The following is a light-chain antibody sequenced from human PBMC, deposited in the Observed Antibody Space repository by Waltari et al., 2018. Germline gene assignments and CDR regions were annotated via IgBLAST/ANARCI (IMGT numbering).Light chain of an antibody. J-gene: IGKJ2*01. Sequence: DIQMTQSTSSLSASVGDRVTMTCRASQGISNSLAWYQQKPGKAPKLLLDASSTLESGVPSRFSGSGSGTDYTLTISSLQPEDFATYYCEQYFSTPPYTFGQGTKLEI. CDR3: EQYFSTPPYT. CDR1: QGISNS. CDR2: ASS. V-gene: IGKV1-NL1*01.